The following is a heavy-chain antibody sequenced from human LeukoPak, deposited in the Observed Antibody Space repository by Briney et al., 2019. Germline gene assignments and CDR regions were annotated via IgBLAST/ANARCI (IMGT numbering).Heavy chain of an antibody. J-gene: IGHJ4*02. Sequence: PGGSLRLSCAASGFTVSGTHMSWVRQAPGKGLEWVSAMYTGGTTYYADSVKDRFTISRDNSRNTLFLHMSSLRADDTPVYYCAKDEATSGGGLASWGQGTLVTVSS. D-gene: IGHD3-16*01. CDR1: GFTVSGTH. CDR2: MYTGGTT. V-gene: IGHV3-53*01. CDR3: AKDEATSGGGLAS.